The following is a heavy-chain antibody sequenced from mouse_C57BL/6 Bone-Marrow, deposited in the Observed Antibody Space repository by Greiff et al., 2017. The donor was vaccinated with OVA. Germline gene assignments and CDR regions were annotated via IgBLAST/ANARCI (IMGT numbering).Heavy chain of an antibody. V-gene: IGHV1-15*01. CDR2: IDPETGGT. J-gene: IGHJ3*01. CDR1: GYTFTDYE. CDR3: TRPYYGNSFAY. Sequence: QVQLQQSGAELVRPGASVTLSCKASGYTFTDYEMHWVKQTPVHGLEWIGAIDPETGGTAYNQKFKGKAILTADKSSSNAYMELRSLTSEDSAVYYCTRPYYGNSFAYWGQGTLVTVSA. D-gene: IGHD2-10*01.